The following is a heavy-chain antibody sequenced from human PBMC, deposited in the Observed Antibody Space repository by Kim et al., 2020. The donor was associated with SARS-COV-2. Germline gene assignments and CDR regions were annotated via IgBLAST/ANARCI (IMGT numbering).Heavy chain of an antibody. J-gene: IGHJ4*02. CDR3: ARQRVGATTVSDY. Sequence: YNPSLKGRVTISVDTSKNQFSLKLSSVTAADTAVYYCARQRVGATTVSDYWGQGTLVTVSS. V-gene: IGHV4-39*01. D-gene: IGHD1-26*01.